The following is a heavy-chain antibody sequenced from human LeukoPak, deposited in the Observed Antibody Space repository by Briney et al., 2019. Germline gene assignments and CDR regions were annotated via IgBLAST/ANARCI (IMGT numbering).Heavy chain of an antibody. J-gene: IGHJ3*02. CDR2: IYYSGST. Sequence: KPSETLSLTCTVSGGSISSYYWSWIRQPPGKGLEWIGYIYYSGSTNYNPSLKSRVTISVDTSKNQFSLKLSSVTAADTAVYYCARAPAYAFDIWGQGTMVTVSS. CDR1: GGSISSYY. V-gene: IGHV4-59*01. CDR3: ARAPAYAFDI.